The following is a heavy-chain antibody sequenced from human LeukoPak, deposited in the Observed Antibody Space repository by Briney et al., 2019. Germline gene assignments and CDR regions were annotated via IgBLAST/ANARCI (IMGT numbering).Heavy chain of an antibody. Sequence: PGGSLRLSCAASGFTFSSYAMSWVRQAPGKGLELVSTISSSGGSTYYADSVKGRFTISRDTSKSTLYLQMNILRAEDTAVYYCAKGHHSSWGQGTLVTVSS. V-gene: IGHV3-23*01. CDR3: AKGHHSS. D-gene: IGHD2-15*01. CDR2: ISSSGGST. J-gene: IGHJ5*02. CDR1: GFTFSSYA.